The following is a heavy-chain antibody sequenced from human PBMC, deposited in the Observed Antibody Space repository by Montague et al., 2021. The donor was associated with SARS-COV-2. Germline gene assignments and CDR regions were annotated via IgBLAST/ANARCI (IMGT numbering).Heavy chain of an antibody. CDR2: IYYSGST. Sequence: SETLSLTCTVSGGSISSYYWSWIRQPPGKGLEWIGYIYYSGSTNXNPSLKSRFTISVDTSKNQLSLKLSSVTAADTAVYYCARRGMGYDSSGYPPDAFDIWGQGTMVTVSS. CDR1: GGSISSYY. CDR3: ARRGMGYDSSGYPPDAFDI. V-gene: IGHV4-59*01. J-gene: IGHJ3*02. D-gene: IGHD3-22*01.